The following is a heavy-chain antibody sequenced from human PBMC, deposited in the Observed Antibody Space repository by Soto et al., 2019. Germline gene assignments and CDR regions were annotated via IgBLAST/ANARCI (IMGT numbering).Heavy chain of an antibody. J-gene: IGHJ6*02. CDR2: INPSGGST. Sequence: ASVKVSCKASGYTFTSYYMHWVRQAPGQGLEWMGIINPSGGSTSYAQKFQGRVTMTRDTSTSTVYMELSSLRSEDTAVYYCAREIVATIEYYYYGMDVWGQGTTVTVSS. D-gene: IGHD5-12*01. CDR3: AREIVATIEYYYYGMDV. V-gene: IGHV1-46*01. CDR1: GYTFTSYY.